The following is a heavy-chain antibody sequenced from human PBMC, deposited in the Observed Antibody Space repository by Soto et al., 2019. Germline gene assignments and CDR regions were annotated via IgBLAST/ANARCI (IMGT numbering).Heavy chain of an antibody. CDR3: ASGYYYDSSGYYF. V-gene: IGHV3-23*01. Sequence: GGSLRLSCGVSGFTFSGYAMSWVRQAPGKGLEWVSAISGSGGSTYYADSVKGRFTISRDNSKNTLYLQMNSLRAEDTAVYYCASGYYYDSSGYYFWGQGTLVTVSS. J-gene: IGHJ4*02. CDR2: ISGSGGST. CDR1: GFTFSGYA. D-gene: IGHD3-22*01.